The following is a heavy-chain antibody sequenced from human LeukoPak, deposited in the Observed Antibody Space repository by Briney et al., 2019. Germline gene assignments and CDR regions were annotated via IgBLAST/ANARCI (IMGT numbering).Heavy chain of an antibody. D-gene: IGHD3-10*01. Sequence: GASLKVSCTASGYTFTNYYMHWVRQAPGQGLEWMGVINPSGGTTSYAQKFQGRVTMTRDTSTSTVYMELSSLRSEDTAVYYCARAFGSGSYHNPDHWGQGTLVTVSS. J-gene: IGHJ5*02. V-gene: IGHV1-46*01. CDR3: ARAFGSGSYHNPDH. CDR2: INPSGGTT. CDR1: GYTFTNYY.